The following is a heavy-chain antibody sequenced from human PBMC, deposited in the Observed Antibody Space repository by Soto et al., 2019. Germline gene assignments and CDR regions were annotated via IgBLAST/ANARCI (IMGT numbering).Heavy chain of an antibody. Sequence: GGSLRLSCAASGFTFGDYYMSWIRQAPGKGLEWVSYISSSGSSTYYVDSVKGRFTISRDNAKNSLYLQMDSLGAEDTAVYYYARAAAARPAACYWGQGTLVTVSS. CDR2: ISSSGSST. V-gene: IGHV3-11*01. CDR3: ARAAAARPAACY. D-gene: IGHD6-6*01. J-gene: IGHJ4*02. CDR1: GFTFGDYY.